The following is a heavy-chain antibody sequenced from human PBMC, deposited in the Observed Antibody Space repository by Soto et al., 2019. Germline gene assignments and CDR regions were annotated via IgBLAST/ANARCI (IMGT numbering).Heavy chain of an antibody. J-gene: IGHJ3*02. V-gene: IGHV3-48*02. Sequence: EVQLVESGGGLVQPGGSLRLSCAASGFTFSGYSMNWVRQAPGKGLEWVSYISSSTSTIYYADSVKGRFTISRDNDEKSRYLQMNSLRDEDTAVYYCARDQSTLPSIIRGRPGGFDIRGQGTMVTVSS. CDR1: GFTFSGYS. D-gene: IGHD3-10*01. CDR3: ARDQSTLPSIIRGRPGGFDI. CDR2: ISSSTSTI.